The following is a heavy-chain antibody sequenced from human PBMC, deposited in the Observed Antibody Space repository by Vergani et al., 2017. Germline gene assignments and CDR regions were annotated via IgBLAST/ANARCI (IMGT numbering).Heavy chain of an antibody. J-gene: IGHJ6*03. CDR3: ARVNTETNVHLYYYYYMDV. Sequence: QVQLQQWGGGLLKPSETLSLTCVVNGGSFTSYNWTWIRQSPGEGLEWVGDIDHTGRPEYNPSLKSRLTMSVDKSRNQFSLTLNSVTATDTAIYFCARVNTETNVHLYYYYYMDVWGQGTAVTVS. D-gene: IGHD4-11*01. CDR2: IDHTGRP. CDR1: GGSFTSYN. V-gene: IGHV4-34*01.